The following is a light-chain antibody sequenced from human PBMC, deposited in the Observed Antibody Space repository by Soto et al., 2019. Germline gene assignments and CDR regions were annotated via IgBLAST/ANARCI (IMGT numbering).Light chain of an antibody. J-gene: IGKJ1*01. V-gene: IGKV1-39*01. CDR2: AAS. CDR3: QQSYSNLWT. CDR1: QSISSY. Sequence: DIQITQSPSSLSASVGDRVTITWRASQSISSYLNWYQQTKGKAPKILIYAASSLQSGAPSRFSGSRSGTDCTLPLSSLQPEDFATYYCQQSYSNLWTFGQGTKVDIK.